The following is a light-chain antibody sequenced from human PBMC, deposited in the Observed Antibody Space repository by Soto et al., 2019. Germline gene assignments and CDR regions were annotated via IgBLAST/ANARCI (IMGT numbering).Light chain of an antibody. V-gene: IGKV3-15*01. CDR2: CAS. CDR1: QSVSSN. CDR3: QQYNNWPTWT. Sequence: EVVMTQSPATLSVSPGERATLSCRASQSVSSNLAWYQQKPGQAPRLLIYCASTRATGIPARFSGSGSGTEFTLNISSLQSEDCAVYYCQQYNNWPTWTFGQGTKVEIK. J-gene: IGKJ1*01.